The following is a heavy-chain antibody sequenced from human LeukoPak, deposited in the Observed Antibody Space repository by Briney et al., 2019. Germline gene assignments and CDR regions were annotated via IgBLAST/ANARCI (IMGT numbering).Heavy chain of an antibody. CDR3: AKSITGTTPGDAFDI. Sequence: PGGSLRVSCAASGFTFSSYGMHWVRQAPGKGLEWVAVIWYDGSNKYYADSVKGRFTISRDNSKNTLYLQMNSLRAEDTAVYYCAKSITGTTPGDAFDIWGQGTMVTVSS. J-gene: IGHJ3*02. V-gene: IGHV3-33*06. D-gene: IGHD1-7*01. CDR2: IWYDGSNK. CDR1: GFTFSSYG.